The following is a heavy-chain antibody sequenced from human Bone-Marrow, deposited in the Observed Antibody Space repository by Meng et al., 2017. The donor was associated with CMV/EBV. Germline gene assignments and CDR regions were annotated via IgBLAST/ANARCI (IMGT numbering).Heavy chain of an antibody. CDR1: GYTFTSYG. CDR2: ISAYNGNT. J-gene: IGHJ6*02. Sequence: ASVKVSCKASGYTFTSYGISWVRQAPGQGLEWMGWISAYNGNTNYAQKLQGRVTMTTDTSTSTACMELRSLRSDDTAVYYCAREEVSYDFWSGYLSRYYYYGMDVWGQGTTVTVSS. D-gene: IGHD3-3*01. V-gene: IGHV1-18*01. CDR3: AREEVSYDFWSGYLSRYYYYGMDV.